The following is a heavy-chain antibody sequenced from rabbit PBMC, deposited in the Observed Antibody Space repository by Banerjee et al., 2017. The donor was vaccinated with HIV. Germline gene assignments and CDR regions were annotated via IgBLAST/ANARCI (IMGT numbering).Heavy chain of an antibody. CDR3: ARDEGIYGSSSGAWEL. V-gene: IGHV1S40*01. CDR2: IDPVFGST. CDR1: GFSFGSNYY. Sequence: QSLEESGGDLVKPGASLTLTCTVSGFSFGSNYYMCWVRQAPGKGLEWIGYIDPVFGSTYYASWVNGRFTISSHNAQNTLYLQLNSLTAADTATYFCARDEGIYGSSSGAWELWGPGTLVTVS. J-gene: IGHJ4*01. D-gene: IGHD1-1*01.